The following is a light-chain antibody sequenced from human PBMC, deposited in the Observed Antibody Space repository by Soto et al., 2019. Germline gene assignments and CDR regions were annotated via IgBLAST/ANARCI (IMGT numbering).Light chain of an antibody. J-gene: IGKJ1*01. CDR1: QSLVHSNGNTY. Sequence: DVVMTQSPLSLPVTLGQPASISCRSSQSLVHSNGNTYLNWFQQRPGQSPRRLIYKVSIRDSGVPDRFSVSGSGTDFTLKISRVEADDVGVYYCMQGTHWPRTFGQGTKVEIK. CDR3: MQGTHWPRT. CDR2: KVS. V-gene: IGKV2-30*02.